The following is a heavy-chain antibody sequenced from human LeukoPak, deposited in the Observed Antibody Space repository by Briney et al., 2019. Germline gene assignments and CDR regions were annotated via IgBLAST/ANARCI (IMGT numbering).Heavy chain of an antibody. Sequence: GGSLILSCAASGITFSTYAMSWVRLAPGKGLEWVSVISGSGGSTYYADSVKGRFTISRDNSKNTLYLQMNSLRAEDTAVYYCAKDEYCGGDCYIQHWGQGTLVTVSS. V-gene: IGHV3-23*01. CDR3: AKDEYCGGDCYIQH. CDR2: ISGSGGST. J-gene: IGHJ1*01. CDR1: GITFSTYA. D-gene: IGHD2-21*02.